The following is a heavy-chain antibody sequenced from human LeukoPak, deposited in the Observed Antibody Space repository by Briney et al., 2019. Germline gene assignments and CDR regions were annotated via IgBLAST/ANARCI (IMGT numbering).Heavy chain of an antibody. CDR3: ARAPRQDSGWPYPYYYYMDV. J-gene: IGHJ6*03. V-gene: IGHV1-18*01. CDR1: GYTFTSYG. Sequence: GASVKVSCKASGYTFTSYGISWVRQAPGQGLEWMGWISAYNGNTNYAQKLQGRVTMTTDTSTSTAYMELRSPRSDDTAVYYCARAPRQDSGWPYPYYYYMDVWGKGTTVTVSS. D-gene: IGHD6-19*01. CDR2: ISAYNGNT.